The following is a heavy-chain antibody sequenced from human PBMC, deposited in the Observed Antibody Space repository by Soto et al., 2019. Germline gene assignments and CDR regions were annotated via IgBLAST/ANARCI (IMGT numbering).Heavy chain of an antibody. CDR3: AKDRDYPRDQFHY. Sequence: GGSLRLSCAASGFTFSINAMSWVRQAPGKGLEWVSAISANGQGIYYADSVRGRFTISRDNSKNTVFLHMDSLRAEDTAVYYCAKDRDYPRDQFHYWGQGTLVTVSS. V-gene: IGHV3-23*01. CDR2: ISANGQGI. D-gene: IGHD2-2*01. J-gene: IGHJ4*02. CDR1: GFTFSINA.